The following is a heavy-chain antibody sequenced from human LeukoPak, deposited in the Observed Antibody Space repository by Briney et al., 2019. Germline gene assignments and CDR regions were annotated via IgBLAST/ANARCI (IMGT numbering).Heavy chain of an antibody. CDR1: GFTFSSYA. J-gene: IGHJ4*02. CDR2: ISGSGGST. V-gene: IGHV3-23*01. Sequence: PGGFLRLSCAASGFTFSSYAMSWVRRAPGKGLEWVSAISGSGGSTYYADSVKGRFTISRDNSKNTLYLQMNSLRAEDTAVYYCARDLSYGSGDRKYYFDYWGQGTLVTVSS. D-gene: IGHD3-10*01. CDR3: ARDLSYGSGDRKYYFDY.